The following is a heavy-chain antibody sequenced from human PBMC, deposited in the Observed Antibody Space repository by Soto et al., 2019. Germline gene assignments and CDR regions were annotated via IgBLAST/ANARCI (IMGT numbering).Heavy chain of an antibody. CDR2: IYNGGST. V-gene: IGHV4-31*03. D-gene: IGHD1-26*01. J-gene: IGHJ4*02. CDR1: GGSVSSGGHY. CDR3: AREKSLGANYFDS. Sequence: PSETLSLTCSVSGGSVSSGGHYWSWIRQHPGEGLEWIGYIYNGGSTYYKPSLSSRVTISIDTSKNQFSLRLSSVTAADTAVYYCAREKSLGANYFDSWGQGTQVTVSS.